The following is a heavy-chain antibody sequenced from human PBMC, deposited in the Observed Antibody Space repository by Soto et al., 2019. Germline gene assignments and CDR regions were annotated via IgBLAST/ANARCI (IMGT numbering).Heavy chain of an antibody. J-gene: IGHJ3*01. Sequence: QVQLQESGPGLVKPSQTLSLTCTVSGGSISSGDYYWSWVRQPPGKGLEWIGYIYYSGSTYYNPSLKSRVTVSADTSKTLFPLKLSSVTAADTAVYFCDGNRVGTGAFDFWGQGTIVTVSS. CDR1: GGSISSGDYY. D-gene: IGHD3-9*01. V-gene: IGHV4-30-4*01. CDR2: IYYSGST. CDR3: DGNRVGTGAFDF.